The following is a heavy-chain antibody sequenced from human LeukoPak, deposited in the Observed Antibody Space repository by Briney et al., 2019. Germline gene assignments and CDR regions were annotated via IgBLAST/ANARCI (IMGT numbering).Heavy chain of an antibody. CDR1: GFTFSNAR. V-gene: IGHV3-23*01. J-gene: IGHJ4*02. Sequence: PGGSLRLSCLASGFTFSNARMGWVRQAPGKGLEWVSAISGSGGSTYYADSVKGRFTISRDNSKNTLYLQMNSLRAEDTAVYYCAKDPYDFWGQGTLVTVSS. CDR3: AKDPYDF. CDR2: ISGSGGST. D-gene: IGHD3-3*01.